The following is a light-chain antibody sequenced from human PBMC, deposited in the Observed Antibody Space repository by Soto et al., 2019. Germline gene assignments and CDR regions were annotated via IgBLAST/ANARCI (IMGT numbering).Light chain of an antibody. CDR3: CSSAPESTYV. J-gene: IGLJ1*01. Sequence: SVLAQPASVSGSPGQSITISCTGTSNDVGAYDSVSWYQQHPHKAPQVIIYRGTQRPSGASNRFSASTSGNAASLTISGLQADDEADYFCCSSAPESTYVCGTGTTVTVL. CDR2: RGT. CDR1: SNDVGAYDS. V-gene: IGLV2-23*01.